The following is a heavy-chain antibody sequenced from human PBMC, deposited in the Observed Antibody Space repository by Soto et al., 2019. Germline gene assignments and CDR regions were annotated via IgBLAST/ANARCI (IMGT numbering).Heavy chain of an antibody. J-gene: IGHJ4*02. CDR3: ARGGAYGDYRSDY. D-gene: IGHD4-17*01. CDR2: ISSSGISI. CDR1: GFTFRSYE. V-gene: IGHV3-48*03. Sequence: VQLVESGGGLVQPGGSLRLSCAASGFTFRSYEMNWVRQAPGKGLEWVSYISSSGISIYYADSVKGRFTISRDNAKNSLYLQMNSLSPEDTAVYFCARGGAYGDYRSDYWGQGALVTVSS.